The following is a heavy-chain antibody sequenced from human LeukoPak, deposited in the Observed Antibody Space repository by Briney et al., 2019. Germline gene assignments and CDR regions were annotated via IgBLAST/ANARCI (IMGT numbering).Heavy chain of an antibody. D-gene: IGHD3-3*01. CDR1: GFTFTKYW. J-gene: IGHJ4*02. V-gene: IGHV3-7*01. CDR3: AWENCAPYD. CDR2: IKQDGSER. Sequence: GGSLRLSCAASGFTFTKYWMTWVRQAPGKGLEWVANIKQDGSERNYVDTVKGRFIISRDNAKNLLYLQMNSLRADDTAVYYCAWENCAPYDWGQGTLVTVSS.